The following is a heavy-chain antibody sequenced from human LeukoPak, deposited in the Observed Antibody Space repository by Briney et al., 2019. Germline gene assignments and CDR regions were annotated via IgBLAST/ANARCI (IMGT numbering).Heavy chain of an antibody. V-gene: IGHV3-21*05. CDR3: ARGGVDTAMVNTQYPNDFDY. Sequence: TGGSLRLSCAASGFTFSSYSMNWVRQAPGKGLEWVSYISSSSSYIYYADSVKGRFTISRDNAKNSLYLQMNSLRAEDTAVYYCARGGVDTAMVNTQYPNDFDYWGQGTLVTVSS. CDR1: GFTFSSYS. D-gene: IGHD5-18*01. CDR2: ISSSSSYI. J-gene: IGHJ4*02.